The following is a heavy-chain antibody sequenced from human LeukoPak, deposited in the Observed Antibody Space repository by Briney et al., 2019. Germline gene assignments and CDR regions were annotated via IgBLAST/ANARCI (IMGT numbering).Heavy chain of an antibody. V-gene: IGHV3-15*01. Sequence: GGSLRLSCVGSGFTFSDAWMSWVRQAPGKGLEWVGRIKSKSDGGTIDYAAPVKGRFTISRDDSRNTLYLQMNSLKTEDTAVYYCTTRRQDGWWGQGTLVTVS. D-gene: IGHD2-15*01. CDR2: IKSKSDGGTI. CDR3: TTRRQDGW. J-gene: IGHJ4*02. CDR1: GFTFSDAW.